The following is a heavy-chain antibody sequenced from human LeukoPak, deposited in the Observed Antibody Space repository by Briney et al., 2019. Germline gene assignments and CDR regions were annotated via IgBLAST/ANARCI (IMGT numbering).Heavy chain of an antibody. CDR2: ISSSSSYI. CDR3: AKDRGYGDPYYMDV. CDR1: GFIFSSYN. D-gene: IGHD4-17*01. Sequence: GGSLRLSCAASGFIFSSYNLNWVRQAPGKGLEWVSSISSSSSYIYYADSMKGRFTISRDNSKNTLYLQMNSLRAEDTAVYYCAKDRGYGDPYYMDVWGKGTTVTISS. V-gene: IGHV3-21*01. J-gene: IGHJ6*03.